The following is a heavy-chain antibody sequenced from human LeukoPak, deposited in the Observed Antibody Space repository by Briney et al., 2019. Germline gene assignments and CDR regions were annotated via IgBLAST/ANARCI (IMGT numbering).Heavy chain of an antibody. CDR3: ARVVVVAATLWFDL. J-gene: IGHJ5*02. Sequence: PSEALSLICTVSGGSISSYYWSWIRQPAGKGLEWIGRIYTSGSTNYNPSLKSRVTMSVDTSKNQFSLKLSSVTAADTAVYYCARVVVVAATLWFDLWGQGTLVTVSS. D-gene: IGHD2-15*01. CDR2: IYTSGST. V-gene: IGHV4-4*07. CDR1: GGSISSYY.